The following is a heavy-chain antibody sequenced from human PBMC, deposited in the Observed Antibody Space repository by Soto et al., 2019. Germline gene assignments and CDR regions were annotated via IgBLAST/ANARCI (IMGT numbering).Heavy chain of an antibody. CDR1: GFTFSIFS. J-gene: IGHJ4*02. V-gene: IGHV3-48*01. D-gene: IGHD5-12*01. Sequence: EVQLVESGGGLVQPGGSLRLSCAASGFTFSIFSMNWVCHAPGKGLEWVAYITGSSSTIYYADSVKGRFTISRDNAKNSLFPHMNSLRAEDTAVYYCARDGSNGYDDYWGQGTQVTVSS. CDR3: ARDGSNGYDDY. CDR2: ITGSSSTI.